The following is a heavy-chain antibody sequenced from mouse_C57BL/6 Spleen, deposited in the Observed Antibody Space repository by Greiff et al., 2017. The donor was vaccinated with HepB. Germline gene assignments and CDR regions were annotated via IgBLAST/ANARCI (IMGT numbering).Heavy chain of an antibody. J-gene: IGHJ4*01. CDR2: INPNNGGT. V-gene: IGHV1-18*01. Sequence: EVQLQQSGPELVKPGASVKIPCKASGYTFTDYNMDWVKQSHGKSLEWIGDINPNNGGTIYNQKFKGKATLTVDTSSSTAYMELRSLTSEDTAVYYCARKCLGRGAMDYWGQGTSVTVSS. D-gene: IGHD4-1*01. CDR3: ARKCLGRGAMDY. CDR1: GYTFTDYN.